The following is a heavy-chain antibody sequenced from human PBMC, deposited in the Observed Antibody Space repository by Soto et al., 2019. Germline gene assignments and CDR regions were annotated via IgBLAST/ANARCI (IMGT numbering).Heavy chain of an antibody. CDR2: INHSGST. CDR1: GGSFSGYY. D-gene: IGHD3-3*01. J-gene: IGHJ6*02. Sequence: SETLSLSCAVYGGSFSGYYWSWIRQPPGKGREWIGEINHSGSTNYNPSLKSRVTISVDTSKNQFSLKLSSVTAADTAVYYCARDFWSGYNYYGMDVWGQGTTVTVSS. V-gene: IGHV4-34*01. CDR3: ARDFWSGYNYYGMDV.